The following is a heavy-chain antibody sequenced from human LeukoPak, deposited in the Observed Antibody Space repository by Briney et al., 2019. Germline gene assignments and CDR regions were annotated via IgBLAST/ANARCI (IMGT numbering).Heavy chain of an antibody. CDR2: INPNSGGT. CDR3: ARGEDILVPLDF. J-gene: IGHJ4*02. V-gene: IGHV1-2*02. CDR1: GYTFTDYY. Sequence: ASVKVSCRTSGYTFTDYYMHWVRRAPGQGLEWLGWINPNSGGTNCAQKFQGRVTMTRATSISTAYMELSRLRSDDTAVYYCARGEDILVPLDFWGQGTLVTVSS. D-gene: IGHD3-16*01.